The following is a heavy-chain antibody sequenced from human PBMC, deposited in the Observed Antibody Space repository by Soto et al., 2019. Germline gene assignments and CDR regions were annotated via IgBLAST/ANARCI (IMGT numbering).Heavy chain of an antibody. D-gene: IGHD3-10*01. J-gene: IGHJ4*02. V-gene: IGHV3-7*05. CDR3: ASSMGRGGNDY. CDR1: GFTCSEYW. CDR2: IKTDGSEK. Sequence: EVQLVESGGGLVQPGGSLRLSCAASGFTCSEYWMSWVRQAPGKGLECVANIKTDGSEKYYVDPVKGRFTISRDNAKNSLDLQMNSLRAEDTAVYYCASSMGRGGNDYWGQGTLVAVSS.